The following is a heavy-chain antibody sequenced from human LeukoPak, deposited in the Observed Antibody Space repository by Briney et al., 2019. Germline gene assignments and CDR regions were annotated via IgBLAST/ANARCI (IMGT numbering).Heavy chain of an antibody. J-gene: IGHJ4*02. CDR3: SKRESASGTDYKSFEY. D-gene: IGHD3-10*01. Sequence: PGGSLRLSCAASGFTFSTYPVSWVRQAPGKGLEWVSSLSGSGGSTYYADSVKGRFTISRDNSKNTLYLQMNSLRAEDTAVYYCSKRESASGTDYKSFEYWGQGTLVTVSS. CDR1: GFTFSTYP. V-gene: IGHV3-23*01. CDR2: LSGSGGST.